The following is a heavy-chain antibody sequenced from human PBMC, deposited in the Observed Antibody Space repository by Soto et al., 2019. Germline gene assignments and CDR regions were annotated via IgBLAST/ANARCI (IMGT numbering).Heavy chain of an antibody. CDR1: GYTFTSYA. Sequence: ASVKVSCKASGYTFTSYAMHWVRQAPGQRLEWMGWINAGNGNTKYSQKFQGRVTITRDTSASTAYMGLSSLRSEDTAVYYCAREGYYGSGSPHADYYYYYMDVWGKGTTVTVSS. V-gene: IGHV1-3*01. CDR2: INAGNGNT. CDR3: AREGYYGSGSPHADYYYYYMDV. D-gene: IGHD3-10*01. J-gene: IGHJ6*03.